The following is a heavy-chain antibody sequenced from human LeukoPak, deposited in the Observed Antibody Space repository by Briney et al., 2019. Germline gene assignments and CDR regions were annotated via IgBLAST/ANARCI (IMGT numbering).Heavy chain of an antibody. J-gene: IGHJ5*02. CDR1: GFTFDDYA. D-gene: IGHD3-10*01. V-gene: IGHV3-9*01. CDR3: AKATYGSGSYGWFDP. Sequence: GRSLRLSCAASGFTFDDYAMHWVRQAPGKGLEWVSGISWNSGSVGYADSVKGRFTISRDNAKNSLYLQMNSLRAEDTALYYCAKATYGSGSYGWFDPWGQGTLVTVSS. CDR2: ISWNSGSV.